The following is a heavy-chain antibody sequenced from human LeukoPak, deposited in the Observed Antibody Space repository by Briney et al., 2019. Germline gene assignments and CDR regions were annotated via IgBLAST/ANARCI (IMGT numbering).Heavy chain of an antibody. Sequence: SETLSLTCTVSGGSISSSSYYWGWIRQPPGKGLEWIGSIYYSGSTYYNPSLKSRVTISVDTSKNQFSLKLSSVTAADTAVYYCAVLYYYYYMDVWGKGTTVTISS. CDR2: IYYSGST. CDR3: AVLYYYYYMDV. D-gene: IGHD3-16*01. CDR1: GGSISSSSYY. J-gene: IGHJ6*03. V-gene: IGHV4-39*01.